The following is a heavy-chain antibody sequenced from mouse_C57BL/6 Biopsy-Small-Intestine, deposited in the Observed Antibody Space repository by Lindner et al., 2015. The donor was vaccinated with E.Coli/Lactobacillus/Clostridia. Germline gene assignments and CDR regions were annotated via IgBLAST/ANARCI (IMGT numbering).Heavy chain of an antibody. CDR1: GYSFTSYY. V-gene: IGHV1-66*01. D-gene: IGHD2-3*01. J-gene: IGHJ4*01. CDR3: TRFDDGYYVEAMDY. CDR2: IYPGSGNT. Sequence: VQLQESGPELVKPGASVKISCKASGYSFTSYYIHWVKQRPGRGLEWIGWIYPGSGNTKYNEKFNGKATLTADTSSSTAYMQLSSLTSEDSAVYYCTRFDDGYYVEAMDYWGQGTSVTVSS.